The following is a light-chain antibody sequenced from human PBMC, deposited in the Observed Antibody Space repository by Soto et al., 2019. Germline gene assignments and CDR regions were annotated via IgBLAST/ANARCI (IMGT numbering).Light chain of an antibody. CDR1: QSISIY. J-gene: IGKJ1*01. CDR2: TAS. CDR3: QESYRTPWT. Sequence: DIQMTQSPSSLSASVGDRVTITCRASQSISIYLNWYQQKPGKAPNLLIYTASTLQSGVPSRFSGSGSGTDFTLTIISLQPEDFATYYCQESYRTPWTFGQGTKVEIK. V-gene: IGKV1-39*01.